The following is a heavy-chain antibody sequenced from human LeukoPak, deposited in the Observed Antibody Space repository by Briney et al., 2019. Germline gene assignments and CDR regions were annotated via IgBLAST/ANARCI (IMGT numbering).Heavy chain of an antibody. V-gene: IGHV4-59*01. CDR1: GGSISIYY. CDR3: ARGVAASGTPNCFDP. CDR2: IYYSGST. Sequence: PSETLSLTCTVPGGSISIYYWSWIRQPPGKGLEWIGYIYYSGSTNYNPSLKSRVTIAVETSKNQFSLNLSSVTAADTAVYYCARGVAASGTPNCFDPWGQGTLVTVSS. D-gene: IGHD6-13*01. J-gene: IGHJ5*02.